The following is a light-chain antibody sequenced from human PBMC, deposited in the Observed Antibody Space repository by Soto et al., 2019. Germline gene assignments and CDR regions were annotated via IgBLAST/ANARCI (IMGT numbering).Light chain of an antibody. V-gene: IGKV3-20*01. Sequence: EIVMTQSPATLSVSPGERATLSCRASQSVSNYLAWYQQKPGQTPRILIYGASTRATGIPARFSGSGSGTDFTLTISRLEPEDFAVYYCQQYGSPLTFGQGTKVDIK. CDR3: QQYGSPLT. CDR2: GAS. J-gene: IGKJ1*01. CDR1: QSVSNY.